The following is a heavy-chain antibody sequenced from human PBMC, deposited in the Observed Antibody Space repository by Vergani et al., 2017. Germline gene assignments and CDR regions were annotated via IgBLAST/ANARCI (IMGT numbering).Heavy chain of an antibody. D-gene: IGHD2-21*01. CDR2: IYYDGSKK. Sequence: QVQLVESGGGVFQPGRSLRLSCTSFGFTFSTYPMHWVRQAPGKGLEWVAIIYYDGSKKYYADSVKGRFTISRDNSRNTLDLLMSSLRAEDTAIYYCVREGSYCGSTTCRNPSYVYYYHMDVWGEGTTVTVSS. CDR3: VREGSYCGSTTCRNPSYVYYYHMDV. J-gene: IGHJ6*03. CDR1: GFTFSTYP. V-gene: IGHV3-33*01.